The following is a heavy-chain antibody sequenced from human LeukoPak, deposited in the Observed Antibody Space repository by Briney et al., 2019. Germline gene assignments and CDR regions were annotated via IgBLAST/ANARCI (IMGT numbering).Heavy chain of an antibody. CDR3: ARQGADGGNSDPFFDY. D-gene: IGHD4-23*01. V-gene: IGHV4-59*08. J-gene: IGHJ4*02. Sequence: SETLSLTCTVSGGSISSYYWSWIRQPPGKGLEWIGYIYYSGSTNYNPSLKSRVTISVDTSKNQFSLKLSSVTAADTAVYYCARQGADGGNSDPFFDYWGQGTLVTVSS. CDR1: GGSISSYY. CDR2: IYYSGST.